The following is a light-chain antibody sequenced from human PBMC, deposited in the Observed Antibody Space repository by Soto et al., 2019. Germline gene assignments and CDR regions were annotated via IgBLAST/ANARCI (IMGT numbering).Light chain of an antibody. J-gene: IGKJ4*01. CDR3: QQYGSSVT. CDR1: QSVRSS. CDR2: DEX. Sequence: DIVMTQSPGTLSVSPGERATLFCRASQSVRSSLAWYQQKPGQAPRLFIYDEXTRATGIPARFSGSGSGTEFTLTISSLQSEDFEVYYCQQYGSSVTFGGGTKVDIK. V-gene: IGKV3-15*01.